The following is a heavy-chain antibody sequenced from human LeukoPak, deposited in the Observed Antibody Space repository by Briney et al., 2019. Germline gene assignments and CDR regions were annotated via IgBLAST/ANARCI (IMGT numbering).Heavy chain of an antibody. J-gene: IGHJ4*02. V-gene: IGHV5-51*01. CDR3: ARVDLVGATTSFDY. CDR1: GYSFTSYW. D-gene: IGHD1-26*01. CDR2: IYPGDSDT. Sequence: GESLKISCKGSGYSFTSYWIGWVRQMPGKGLEWMGIIYPGDSDTRYGPSFQGQVTISADKSISTAFLQWSSLKASDTAMFYCARVDLVGATTSFDYWGQGTLVTVSS.